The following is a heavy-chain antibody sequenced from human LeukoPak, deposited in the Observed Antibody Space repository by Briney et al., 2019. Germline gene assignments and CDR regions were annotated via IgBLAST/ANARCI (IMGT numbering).Heavy chain of an antibody. CDR1: GYTLTELS. CDR3: ATETPGSSEGYYYYGMDV. Sequence: GASVKVSCKVSGYTLTELSMHWVRQAPGKGLEWMGGFDPEDGETIYAQKFQGRVTMTEDTSTDTAYMELSSLRSEDTAVYYCATETPGSSEGYYYYGMDVWGQGTTVTVSS. J-gene: IGHJ6*02. CDR2: FDPEDGET. D-gene: IGHD2-15*01. V-gene: IGHV1-24*01.